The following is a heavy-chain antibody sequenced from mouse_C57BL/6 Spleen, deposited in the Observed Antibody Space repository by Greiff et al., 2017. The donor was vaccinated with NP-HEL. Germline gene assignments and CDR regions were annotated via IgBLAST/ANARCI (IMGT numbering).Heavy chain of an antibody. CDR1: GFTFSDYG. CDR3: ARGASYYLGAMDY. J-gene: IGHJ4*01. V-gene: IGHV5-17*01. D-gene: IGHD1-1*01. Sequence: EVKVVESGGGLVKPGGSLKLSCAASGFTFSDYGMHWVRQAPEKGLEWVAYISSGSSTIYYADTVKGRFTISRDNAKNTLFLQMTSLRSEDTAMYYCARGASYYLGAMDYWGQGTSVTVSS. CDR2: ISSGSSTI.